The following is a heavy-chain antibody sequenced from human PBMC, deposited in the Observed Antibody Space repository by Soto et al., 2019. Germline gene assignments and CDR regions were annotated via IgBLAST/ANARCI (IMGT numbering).Heavy chain of an antibody. D-gene: IGHD4-17*01. V-gene: IGHV3-48*01. J-gene: IGHJ3*02. Sequence: EVQLVESGGGLVQPGGSLRLSCAASGFTFSSYSMNWVRQAPGKGLEWVSYISSSSSTIYYADSVKGRFTIARDNAKNSLDLQMNSLRAEDTAVYYCARVLDHDYGDYDAFDIWGQGTMVTVSS. CDR3: ARVLDHDYGDYDAFDI. CDR2: ISSSSSTI. CDR1: GFTFSSYS.